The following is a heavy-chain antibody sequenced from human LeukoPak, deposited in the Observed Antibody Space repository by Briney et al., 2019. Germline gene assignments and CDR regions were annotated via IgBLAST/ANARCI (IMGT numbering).Heavy chain of an antibody. Sequence: ASVKVSCKASGYTFTGYYMHWVRQAPGQGPEWMGWINPNSGDTNYTQKFQGRVTMTRDTSTSTAYMEPSRLRSDDTAVYYCASRQLPYNFDYWGQGTLVTVSS. CDR2: INPNSGDT. CDR3: ASRQLPYNFDY. CDR1: GYTFTGYY. D-gene: IGHD1-1*01. J-gene: IGHJ4*02. V-gene: IGHV1-2*02.